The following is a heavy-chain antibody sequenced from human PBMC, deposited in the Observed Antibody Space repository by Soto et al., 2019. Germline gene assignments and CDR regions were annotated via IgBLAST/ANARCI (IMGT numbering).Heavy chain of an antibody. CDR3: ATVSSTSLRGAFDI. J-gene: IGHJ3*02. V-gene: IGHV1-24*01. CDR1: GYTLTELS. Sequence: GASLKVSCKVSGYTLTELSMHWVRQAPGKGLEWMGGFDPEDGETIYAQKFQGRVTMTEDTSTDTAYMELSSLRSEDTAVYYCATVSSTSLRGAFDIWGQGTMVTVSS. CDR2: FDPEDGET. D-gene: IGHD2-2*01.